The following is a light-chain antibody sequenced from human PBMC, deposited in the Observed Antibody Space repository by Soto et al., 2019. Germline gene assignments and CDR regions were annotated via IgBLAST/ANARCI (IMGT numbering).Light chain of an antibody. V-gene: IGKV4-1*01. CDR3: QQYYSAPLT. CDR2: WAS. Sequence: DIVMTQSPDSLAVSPGERATINCKSSRNILYSSNNKNYLAWYQQKPGQPPKLLIYWASTRESGVPDRFSGSGSGTDFTLTISSLQAEDVAVYYCQQYYSAPLTFGGGTKVEIK. CDR1: RNILYSSNNKNY. J-gene: IGKJ4*01.